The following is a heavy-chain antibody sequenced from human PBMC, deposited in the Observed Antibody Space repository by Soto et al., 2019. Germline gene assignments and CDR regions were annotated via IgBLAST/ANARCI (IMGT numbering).Heavy chain of an antibody. D-gene: IGHD6-19*01. CDR2: ISGSGGST. CDR1: GFTFSSYA. J-gene: IGHJ4*02. V-gene: IGHV3-23*01. Sequence: GGSLRLSCAASGFTFSSYAMSWVRQAPGKGLEWVSAISGSGGSTYYADSVKGRFTISRDNSKNTLYLRMNSLRAEDTAVYYCAKGSIAVAGTWLDYWGQGTLVTVSS. CDR3: AKGSIAVAGTWLDY.